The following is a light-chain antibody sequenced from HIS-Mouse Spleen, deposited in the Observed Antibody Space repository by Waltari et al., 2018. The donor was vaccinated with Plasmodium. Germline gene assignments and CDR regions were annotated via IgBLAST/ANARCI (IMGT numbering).Light chain of an antibody. J-gene: IGLJ3*02. CDR2: EVG. Sequence: QSALTQPASVSGSPGQSITISCTGTSSDVGGYNYVSWHQQHPGNAHKLRLYEVGNRTAGVSSRFSGYKSGNTATLTSSGLQAEDDADYYCSSDTGSSTLRVFGGGTKLTV. CDR3: SSDTGSSTLRV. CDR1: SSDVGGYNY. V-gene: IGLV2-14*01.